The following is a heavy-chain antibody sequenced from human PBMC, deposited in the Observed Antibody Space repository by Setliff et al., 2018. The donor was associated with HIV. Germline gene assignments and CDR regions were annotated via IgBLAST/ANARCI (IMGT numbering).Heavy chain of an antibody. D-gene: IGHD1-1*01. CDR2: ISQSGTT. Sequence: SETLSLTCVVSGGSFSGYSWSWIRQSPGKGLEWIGEISQSGTTHYNPSLKRRVTISEGTSKSQLSMKLTSVAAADTAIYYCARGKGGIDGPVEFDNWGQGTPVTVSS. CDR1: GGSFSGYS. V-gene: IGHV4-34*01. J-gene: IGHJ4*02. CDR3: ARGKGGIDGPVEFDN.